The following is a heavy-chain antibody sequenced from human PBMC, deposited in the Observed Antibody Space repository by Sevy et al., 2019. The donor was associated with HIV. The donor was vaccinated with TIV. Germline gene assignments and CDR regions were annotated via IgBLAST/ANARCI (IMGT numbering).Heavy chain of an antibody. V-gene: IGHV3-48*03. CDR1: GFSFSSYE. Sequence: GGSLRLSCAASGFSFSSYEMNWVRQAPGKGLEWVSYISSSGSTIYYADPVKGRFNISRDNAKNSLYLQMNSLRAKDTAVYYCARDSDTMVRLYYYGMDVWGQGTTVTVSS. CDR3: ARDSDTMVRLYYYGMDV. J-gene: IGHJ6*02. CDR2: ISSSGSTI. D-gene: IGHD3-10*01.